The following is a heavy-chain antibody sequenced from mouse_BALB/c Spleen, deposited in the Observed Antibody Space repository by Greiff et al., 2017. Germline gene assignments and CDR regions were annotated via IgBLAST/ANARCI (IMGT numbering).Heavy chain of an antibody. V-gene: IGHV2-6-7*01. CDR1: GFSLTGYG. CDR3: ARGYYGSWFAY. D-gene: IGHD2-2*01. CDR2: IWGDGST. J-gene: IGHJ3*01. Sequence: QVHVKQSGPGLVAPSQSLSITCTASGFSLTGYGVNWVRQPPGKGLEWLGMIWGDGSTDYNSALKSRLSISKDNSKSQVFLKMNSLQTDDTARYYCARGYYGSWFAYWGQGTLVTVSA.